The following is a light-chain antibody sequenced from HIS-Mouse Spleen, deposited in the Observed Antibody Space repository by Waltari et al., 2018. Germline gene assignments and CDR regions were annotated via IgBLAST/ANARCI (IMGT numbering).Light chain of an antibody. J-gene: IGKJ1*01. V-gene: IGKV1-9*01. CDR1: QGISSY. CDR2: AAS. CDR3: QQLNSYPPT. Sequence: DIQLTQSPSFLSASVGDRVTITCRASQGISSYLAWYQHKPGKAPKLLIYAASTLQSGGPSRFSGSGSGTEFTLTISSLQPEDFATYYCQQLNSYPPTFGQGTKVEIK.